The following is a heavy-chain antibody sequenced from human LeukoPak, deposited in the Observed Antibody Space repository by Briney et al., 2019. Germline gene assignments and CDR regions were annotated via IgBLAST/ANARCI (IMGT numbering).Heavy chain of an antibody. CDR2: IYTSGST. Sequence: SETLSLTCTASGGSISSYYWSWIRQPAGKGLEWIGRIYTSGSTNYNPSLKSRVTMSVDTSKNQFSLKLSSVTAADTAVYYCARGSSWHNWFDPWGQGTLVTVSS. J-gene: IGHJ5*02. CDR1: GGSISSYY. D-gene: IGHD6-13*01. V-gene: IGHV4-4*07. CDR3: ARGSSWHNWFDP.